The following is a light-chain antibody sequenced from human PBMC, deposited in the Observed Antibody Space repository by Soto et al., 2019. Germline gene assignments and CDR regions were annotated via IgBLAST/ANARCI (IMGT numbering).Light chain of an antibody. CDR3: QQYENLPYT. Sequence: DIQMPQSASSLSASVGDRVTITCQASQVISNYLNWYQQKPGKAPKLLIYDISTLEIGVPSRFSGSGSGTDFTFTITGLQPEDIATYYCQQYENLPYTFGQGTKLEIK. J-gene: IGKJ2*01. CDR1: QVISNY. CDR2: DIS. V-gene: IGKV1-33*01.